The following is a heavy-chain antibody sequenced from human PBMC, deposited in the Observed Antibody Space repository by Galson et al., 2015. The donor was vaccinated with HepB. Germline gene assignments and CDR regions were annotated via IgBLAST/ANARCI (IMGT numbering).Heavy chain of an antibody. CDR2: INPGNGNT. Sequence: SVKVSCKASGYTFTTYAIHWVRQAPGRSLEWMGWINPGNGNTKYSQKIQGRVTITRDTSGSTTYMELSSLRSEDTAVYYCARDRDNHFDYWGQGTLVTVSS. V-gene: IGHV1-3*01. CDR1: GYTFTTYA. J-gene: IGHJ4*02. D-gene: IGHD2-21*02. CDR3: ARDRDNHFDY.